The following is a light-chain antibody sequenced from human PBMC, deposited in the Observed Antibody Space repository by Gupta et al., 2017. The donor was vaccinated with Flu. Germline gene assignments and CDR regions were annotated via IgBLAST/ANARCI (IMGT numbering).Light chain of an antibody. CDR1: SSNIGTGFD. Sequence: VTFSTPGSSSNIGTGFDVHWYQQLPGTAPKVCIDGNSNRASPVPDRFSGSNSGTSASLAITGLQAEDEADYYCQSYDSGISGSVFGAGTKLTVL. CDR2: GNS. J-gene: IGLJ1*01. CDR3: QSYDSGISGSV. V-gene: IGLV1-40*01.